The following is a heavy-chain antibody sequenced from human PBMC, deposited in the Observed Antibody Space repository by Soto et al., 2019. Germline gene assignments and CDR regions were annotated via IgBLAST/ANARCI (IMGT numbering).Heavy chain of an antibody. CDR1: GGTFSSYT. CDR3: ASGYCSGGSCDHDAFDI. Sequence: SVKVSCKASGGTFSSYTISWVRQAPGQGLEWMGRIIPILGIANYAQKFQGRVTITADKSTSTAYMELSSLRSEDTAVYYCASGYCSGGSCDHDAFDIWGQGTMVTVSS. D-gene: IGHD2-15*01. V-gene: IGHV1-69*02. J-gene: IGHJ3*02. CDR2: IIPILGIA.